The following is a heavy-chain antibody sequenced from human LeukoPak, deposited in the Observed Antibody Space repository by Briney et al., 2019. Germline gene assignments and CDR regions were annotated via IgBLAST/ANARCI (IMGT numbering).Heavy chain of an antibody. V-gene: IGHV1-69*05. Sequence: SVKVSCKASGGTFSSYAISWVRQAPGQGLEWMGGIIPILGTANYAQKFQGRVTITTDESTSTAYMELSSLRSEDTAVYYCAREGDSGYDYPYFDYWGQGTLVTVSS. D-gene: IGHD5-12*01. J-gene: IGHJ4*02. CDR2: IIPILGTA. CDR1: GGTFSSYA. CDR3: AREGDSGYDYPYFDY.